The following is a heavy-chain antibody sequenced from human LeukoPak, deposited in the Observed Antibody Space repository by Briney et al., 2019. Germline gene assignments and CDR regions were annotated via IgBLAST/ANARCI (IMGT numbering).Heavy chain of an antibody. V-gene: IGHV4-39*01. CDR1: GGSISSSSYY. CDR3: ARGRLQRDWFDP. CDR2: IYYSGST. J-gene: IGHJ5*02. Sequence: PSETLSLTCTVSGGSISSSSYYWGWIRQPPGKGLEWIGSIYYSGSTYYNPSLKSRVTISVDTSKNQFSLKLSSVTAADTAVYYCARGRLQRDWFDPWGQGTLVTVSS. D-gene: IGHD5-18*01.